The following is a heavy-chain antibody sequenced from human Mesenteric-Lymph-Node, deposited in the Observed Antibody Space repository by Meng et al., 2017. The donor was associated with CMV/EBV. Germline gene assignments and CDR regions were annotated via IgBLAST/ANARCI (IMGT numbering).Heavy chain of an antibody. V-gene: IGHV3-21*01. CDR1: GFSFRSYS. D-gene: IGHD2-2*02. Sequence: GGSLRLSCAVSGFSFRSYSMNWVRQAPGKRLEWVSSISSSGNHIYYADSLKGRFSVSRDNAKNSLYLQMNSLRAEDTAVYYCARKMRAYCSSTSCYRRAGFDYWGQGTLVTVSS. J-gene: IGHJ4*02. CDR3: ARKMRAYCSSTSCYRRAGFDY. CDR2: ISSSGNHI.